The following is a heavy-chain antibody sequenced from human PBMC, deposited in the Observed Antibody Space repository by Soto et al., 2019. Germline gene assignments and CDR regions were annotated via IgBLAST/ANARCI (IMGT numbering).Heavy chain of an antibody. CDR1: GYSIRSSNW. V-gene: IGHV4-28*03. Sequence: QVQLQESGPGLVKPSYTLSLTCAVSGYSIRSSNWWGWIRQPPGKGLEWIGYIYYSATTYYNPSLKIRVTMSGDTSNYPFSLKLTSVTAVDTAVYYCARGEIQGSIDYWGQGTLVTVAS. CDR3: ARGEIQGSIDY. CDR2: IYYSATT. J-gene: IGHJ4*02. D-gene: IGHD1-26*01.